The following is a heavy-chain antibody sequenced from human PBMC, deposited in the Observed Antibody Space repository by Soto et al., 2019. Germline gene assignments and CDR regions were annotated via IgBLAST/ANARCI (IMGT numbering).Heavy chain of an antibody. CDR2: IIPIFGTA. V-gene: IGHV1-69*13. Sequence: ASVKVSCKASGGTFSSYAISWVRQAPGQGLEWMGGIIPIFGTAKYAQKFQGRVTITADESTSTAYMELSSLRSEDTAVYYCARGYSGSYFDAFDIWGQGTMVTVSS. CDR1: GGTFSSYA. CDR3: ARGYSGSYFDAFDI. J-gene: IGHJ3*02. D-gene: IGHD1-26*01.